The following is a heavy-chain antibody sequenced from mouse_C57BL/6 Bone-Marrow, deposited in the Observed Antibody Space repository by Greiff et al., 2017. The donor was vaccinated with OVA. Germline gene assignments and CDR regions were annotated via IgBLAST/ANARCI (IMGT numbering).Heavy chain of an antibody. CDR3: APYYYGSSYWFAY. CDR1: GFNIKNTY. CDR2: IDPANGNT. V-gene: IGHV14-3*01. D-gene: IGHD1-1*01. Sequence: EVQLVESVAELVRPGASVKLSCTASGFNIKNTYMHWVKQRPEQGLEWIGRIDPANGNTKYAPKFQGKATITADTSSNTAYLQLSSLTSEDTAIYYCAPYYYGSSYWFAYWGQGTLVTVSA. J-gene: IGHJ3*01.